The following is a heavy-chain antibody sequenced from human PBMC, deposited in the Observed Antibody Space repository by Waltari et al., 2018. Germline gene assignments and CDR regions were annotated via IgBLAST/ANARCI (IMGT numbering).Heavy chain of an antibody. CDR2: IYYSGST. J-gene: IGHJ6*03. V-gene: IGHV4-59*01. CDR1: GGSIRSYY. CDR3: ARGREDPGGVCCYYYYYMDV. D-gene: IGHD2-8*02. Sequence: QVQLQESGPGLVKPSETLSLTCTVSGGSIRSYYWRWIRQPPGKGREWIGYIYYSGSTNYNPSLKSRVTISVDTSKNQFSLKLSSVTAADTAVYYCARGREDPGGVCCYYYYYMDVWGKGTTVTVSS.